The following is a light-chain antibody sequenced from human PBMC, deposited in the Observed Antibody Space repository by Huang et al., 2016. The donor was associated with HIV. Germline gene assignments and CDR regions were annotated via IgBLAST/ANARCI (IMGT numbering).Light chain of an antibody. CDR3: QQNYSTPWT. V-gene: IGKV1-39*01. J-gene: IGKJ1*01. Sequence: DIQMTQSPSSLSASVGDRVTITCRARQSISSYVNWDQQKPEKAPKLLMYAASILQSGVPSRFSGSGAGTDFALTISSLRPEDFATNYCQQNYSTPWTFGQGTEVEIK. CDR1: QSISSY. CDR2: AAS.